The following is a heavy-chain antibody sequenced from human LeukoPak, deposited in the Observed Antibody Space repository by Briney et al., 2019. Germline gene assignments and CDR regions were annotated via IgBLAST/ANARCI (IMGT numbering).Heavy chain of an antibody. CDR3: ARRRDSSGKTFDY. J-gene: IGHJ4*02. Sequence: SSETLSLTCAVYGGSFSGYYWSWIRQPPGKGLEWIGEINHSGSTNYNPSLKSRVTISVDTSKNQFSLKLSSVAAADTAVYYCARRRDSSGKTFDYWGQGTLVTVSS. V-gene: IGHV4-34*01. CDR1: GGSFSGYY. CDR2: INHSGST. D-gene: IGHD3-22*01.